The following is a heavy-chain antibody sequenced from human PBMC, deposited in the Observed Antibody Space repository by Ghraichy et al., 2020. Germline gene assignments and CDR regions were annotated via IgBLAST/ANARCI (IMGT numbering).Heavy chain of an antibody. Sequence: ASVKVSCKASGYTFSSYGITWVRPAPGQGLEWIGWISAHNGRRNYAPKLQGRVTMTTDTSTSTAFMELRSLGSDDMTIYYCPRDVWDRYYFDSSGYYYGPIDFWGQGTLVTVSS. CDR2: ISAHNGRR. D-gene: IGHD3-22*01. CDR3: PRDVWDRYYFDSSGYYYGPIDF. J-gene: IGHJ4*02. CDR1: GYTFSSYG. V-gene: IGHV1-18*03.